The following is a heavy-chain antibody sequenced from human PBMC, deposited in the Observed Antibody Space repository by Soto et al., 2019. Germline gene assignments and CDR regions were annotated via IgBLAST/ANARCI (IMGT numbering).Heavy chain of an antibody. Sequence: ASVKVSCKTSGFSFTSNHIHWLRQAPGQGLEWMGVINPSLGRANYAQKFQDRVAMTWDTSTTTVYMELSGLRSDDTAVYYCARAHYSSTSFFFDYWGQGALVTVSS. CDR1: GFSFTSNH. CDR3: ARAHYSSTSFFFDY. V-gene: IGHV1-46*01. D-gene: IGHD6-6*01. J-gene: IGHJ4*02. CDR2: INPSLGRA.